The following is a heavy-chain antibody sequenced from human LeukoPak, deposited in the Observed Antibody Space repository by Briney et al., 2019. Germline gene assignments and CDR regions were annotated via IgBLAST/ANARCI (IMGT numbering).Heavy chain of an antibody. CDR2: IYSGGST. CDR3: ARGADYVWGSYRHLDY. Sequence: GSLRLSCAASGFTVSSNYISWVRQAPGKGLEWVSVIYSGGSTDYADSVKGRFTISRDNSKNTVFLQMNSLRADDTAVYYCARGADYVWGSYRHLDYWGQGTLVTVSS. CDR1: GFTVSSNY. V-gene: IGHV3-66*01. J-gene: IGHJ4*02. D-gene: IGHD3-16*02.